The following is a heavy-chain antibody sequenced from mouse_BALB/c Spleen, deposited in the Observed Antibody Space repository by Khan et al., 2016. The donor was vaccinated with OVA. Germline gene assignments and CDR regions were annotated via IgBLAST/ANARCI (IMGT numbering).Heavy chain of an antibody. J-gene: IGHJ4*01. D-gene: IGHD2-10*01. V-gene: IGHV9-3-1*01. CDR1: GYTFTSYG. Sequence: LVESGPELKKPGETVKISCKASGYTFTSYGMNWVKQAPGKGLKWMGWINTYTGEPTYADDFKGRFAYSLETSASTAYLQINNLKNEDTATYYCARPPYFSYVMIYWGQGTSVTVSS. CDR3: ARPPYFSYVMIY. CDR2: INTYTGEP.